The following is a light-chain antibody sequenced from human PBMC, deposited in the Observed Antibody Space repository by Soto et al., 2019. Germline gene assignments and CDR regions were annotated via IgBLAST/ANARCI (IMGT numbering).Light chain of an antibody. CDR2: EDS. CDR3: CSYAGSDTVV. V-gene: IGLV2-23*01. CDR1: SSDVGSYNL. Sequence: QSALTQPASVSGSRGQSITISCTGTSSDVGSYNLVSWYQQHPGKAPQLMIYEDSKRPSGVSNRFSGSKSGNTASLTISGLQAEDEADYCCCSYAGSDTVVFGGGTKSPS. J-gene: IGLJ2*01.